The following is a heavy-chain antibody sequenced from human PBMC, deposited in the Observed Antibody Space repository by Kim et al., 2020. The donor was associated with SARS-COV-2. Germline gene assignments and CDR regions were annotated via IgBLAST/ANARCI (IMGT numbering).Heavy chain of an antibody. V-gene: IGHV3-48*02. CDR3: ARGLHGGKAQPLGY. D-gene: IGHD2-15*01. J-gene: IGHJ4*02. Sequence: DSVKGRFTISRDNAKNSLYLQMNSLRDEDTAVYYCARGLHGGKAQPLGYWGQGTLVTVSS.